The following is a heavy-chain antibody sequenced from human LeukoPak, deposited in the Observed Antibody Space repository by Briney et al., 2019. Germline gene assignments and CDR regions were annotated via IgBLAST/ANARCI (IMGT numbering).Heavy chain of an antibody. J-gene: IGHJ6*02. D-gene: IGHD3/OR15-3a*01. V-gene: IGHV4-4*07. CDR1: GGSISSYY. Sequence: SETLSLTCTVSGGSISSYYWSWIRQPAGKGLEWIGRIYTSGSTNYNPSLKSRVTMSVDTSKNQFSLKLSSVTAADTAVYYCATVWAATTYYYGMDVWGQGTTVTVSS. CDR3: ATVWAATTYYYGMDV. CDR2: IYTSGST.